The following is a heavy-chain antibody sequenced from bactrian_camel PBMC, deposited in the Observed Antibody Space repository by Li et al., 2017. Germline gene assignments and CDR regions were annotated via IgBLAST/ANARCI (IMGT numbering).Heavy chain of an antibody. V-gene: IGHV3S60*01. CDR3: AKGRPRLGLVAADLD. CDR1: GFTSGLTLESKC. D-gene: IGHD7*01. CDR2: ITESGDGS. J-gene: IGHJ4*01. Sequence: HVQLVESGGGSVQPGGSLNVSCEASGFTSGLTLESKCMGWFRQAPGKEREGVAGITESGDGSYYSESVEGRFTISRDNAKNTLYLQLDSLSTEDTATYYCAKGRPRLGLVAADLDRGQGTQVTVS.